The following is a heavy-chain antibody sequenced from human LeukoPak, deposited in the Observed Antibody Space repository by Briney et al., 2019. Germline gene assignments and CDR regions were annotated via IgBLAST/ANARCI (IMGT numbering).Heavy chain of an antibody. D-gene: IGHD3-22*01. V-gene: IGHV3-23*01. CDR2: ISGSGGST. J-gene: IGHJ4*02. CDR3: AKASEYYYDSSGYYLV. Sequence: GGYLRLYCAASGFTFSSYAMSWVRQAPGKGLEWVSAISGSGGSTYYADSVKGRFTISRDNSKNTLYLQMNSLRAEDTAVYYCAKASEYYYDSSGYYLVWGQGTLVTVSS. CDR1: GFTFSSYA.